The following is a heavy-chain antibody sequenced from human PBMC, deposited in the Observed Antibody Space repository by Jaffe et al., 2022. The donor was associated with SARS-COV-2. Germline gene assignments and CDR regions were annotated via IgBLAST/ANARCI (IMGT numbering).Heavy chain of an antibody. Sequence: EVQLLESGGGLVQPGGSLRLSCAASGFTFSSYAMSWVRQAPGKGLEWVSAISGSGGSTYYADSVKGRFTISRDNSKNTLYLQMNSLRAEDTAVYYCAKFLEDLATLYYYGMDVWGQGTTVTVSS. CDR1: GFTFSSYA. CDR2: ISGSGGST. J-gene: IGHJ6*02. CDR3: AKFLEDLATLYYYGMDV. D-gene: IGHD5-12*01. V-gene: IGHV3-23*01.